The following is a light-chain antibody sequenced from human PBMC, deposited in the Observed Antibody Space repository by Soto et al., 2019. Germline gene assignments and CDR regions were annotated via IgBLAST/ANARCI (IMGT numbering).Light chain of an antibody. J-gene: IGLJ3*02. CDR2: EVS. V-gene: IGLV2-14*01. CDR3: SSYTSDTTGV. Sequence: QSALTQPASVSGSPGQSITISCTGTSSDVGGYNYVSWYQQHPGKAPKLVVYEVSHRPSGVSDRFSGSKSGNTASLTISGLQAEDEADYYCSSYTSDTTGVLGGGTK. CDR1: SSDVGGYNY.